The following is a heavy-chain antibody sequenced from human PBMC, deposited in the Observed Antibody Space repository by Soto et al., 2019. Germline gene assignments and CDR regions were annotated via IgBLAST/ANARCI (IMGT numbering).Heavy chain of an antibody. V-gene: IGHV4-39*01. Sequence: PSETLSLTCTVSGGSISSSTYYWGWIRQPPGRGLEWIGSIYYSRNSGSTYYNPSLKSRVTISVDTSKNQFSLKLSSVTAADTAVYYCAGYSSGWDWFDPWGQGTLVTVSS. CDR3: AGYSSGWDWFDP. CDR2: IYYSRNSGST. D-gene: IGHD6-19*01. CDR1: GGSISSSTYY. J-gene: IGHJ5*02.